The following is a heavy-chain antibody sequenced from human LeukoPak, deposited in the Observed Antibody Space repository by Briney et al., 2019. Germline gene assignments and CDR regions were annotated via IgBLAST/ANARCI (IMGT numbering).Heavy chain of an antibody. CDR2: IIPIFGTA. V-gene: IGHV1-69*13. CDR3: ARESLYSGSYNPFDY. CDR1: GGTFSSYA. J-gene: IGHJ4*02. Sequence: ASVKVSCKASGGTFSSYAISWVRQAPGQGLEWMGGIIPIFGTASYAQKFQGRVTITADESTSTAYMELSSLRSEDTAVYYCARESLYSGSYNPFDYWGQGTLVTVSS. D-gene: IGHD1-26*01.